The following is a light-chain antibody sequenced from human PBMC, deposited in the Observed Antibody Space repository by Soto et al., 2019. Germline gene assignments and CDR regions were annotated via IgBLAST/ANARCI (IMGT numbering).Light chain of an antibody. J-gene: IGKJ5*01. V-gene: IGKV3-15*01. CDR2: GAS. Sequence: EIVLTQSACTLSLSPGERATLSCRASQSVSSYLAWYQQKPGQAPRLLIYGASTRATGVPARFSGSGSGTEFTLTISSLQSEDFAVYYCQQYNSWPLITFGQGTRLEI. CDR1: QSVSSY. CDR3: QQYNSWPLIT.